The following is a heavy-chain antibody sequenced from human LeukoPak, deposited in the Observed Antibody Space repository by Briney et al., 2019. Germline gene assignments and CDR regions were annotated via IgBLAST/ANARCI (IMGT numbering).Heavy chain of an antibody. D-gene: IGHD3-22*01. CDR2: INHSGST. CDR3: ARGLYYDSSGYSNWFDP. J-gene: IGHJ5*02. CDR1: GGSFSGYY. Sequence: SETLSLTCAVYGGSFSGYYWSWIRQPPGKGLEWNGEINHSGSTNYNPSLKSRVTISVDTSKNQFSLKLSSVTAADTAVYYCARGLYYDSSGYSNWFDPWGQGTLVTVSS. V-gene: IGHV4-34*01.